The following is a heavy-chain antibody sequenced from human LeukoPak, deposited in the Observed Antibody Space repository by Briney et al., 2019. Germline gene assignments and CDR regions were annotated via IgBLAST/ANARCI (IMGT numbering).Heavy chain of an antibody. CDR3: ARDPKYYYGSGSYAFDI. CDR1: GFTFSSDA. CDR2: ISAGGNT. J-gene: IGHJ3*02. Sequence: GGSLRLSCAASGFTFSSDAMSWVRQAPGKGLEWVSAISAGGNTYYADSVKGRFTISRDNSKNTLYLQMNSLRAEDTAVYYCARDPKYYYGSGSYAFDIWGQGTMVTVSS. D-gene: IGHD3-10*01. V-gene: IGHV3-23*01.